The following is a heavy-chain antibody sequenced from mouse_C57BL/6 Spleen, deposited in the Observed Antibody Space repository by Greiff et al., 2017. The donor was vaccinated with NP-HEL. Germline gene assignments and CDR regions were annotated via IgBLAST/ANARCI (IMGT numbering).Heavy chain of an antibody. CDR1: GFTFSSYA. Sequence: EVMLVESGGGLVKPGGSLKLSCAASGFTFSSYAMSWVRQTPEKRLEWVATISDGGSYTYYPDNVEGRFTISRDNAKNNLYLQMSHLKSEDTAMYYGARGKDGYYPLAIMDDWGQGTSVTVSS. D-gene: IGHD2-3*01. J-gene: IGHJ4*01. CDR3: ARGKDGYYPLAIMDD. V-gene: IGHV5-4*03. CDR2: ISDGGSYT.